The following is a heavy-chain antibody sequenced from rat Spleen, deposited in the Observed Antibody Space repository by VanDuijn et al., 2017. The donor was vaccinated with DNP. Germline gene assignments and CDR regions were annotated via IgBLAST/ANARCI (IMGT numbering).Heavy chain of an antibody. V-gene: IGHV5-20*01. D-gene: IGHD3-8*01. Sequence: EVQLVESGGGLVQPGRSLKLSCAASGFTFSNYAMAWVRQAPKKGLEWVASISDDSGTTYYRDSVKGRFTISRDNAKSTLYLQVNSLRSEDTATYYCTSNPHIRTAAPFDYWGQGVMVTVSS. CDR2: ISDDSGTT. CDR1: GFTFSNYA. J-gene: IGHJ2*01. CDR3: TSNPHIRTAAPFDY.